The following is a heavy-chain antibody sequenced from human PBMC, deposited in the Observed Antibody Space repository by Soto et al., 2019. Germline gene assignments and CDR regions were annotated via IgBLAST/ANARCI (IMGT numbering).Heavy chain of an antibody. CDR1: GFTFSSYA. V-gene: IGHV3-23*01. CDR2: ISGSAGGT. Sequence: EVQLLESGGGLVQPGGSLRLSCAASGFTFSSYAMSWVRQAPGKGLEWVSAISGSAGGTYYADSVKGRFTISRDNSKNTLYLQMNSLRAEDTAVYYCAKDRYCSGGTCYSGFDYWGQGTLVTVSS. D-gene: IGHD2-15*01. CDR3: AKDRYCSGGTCYSGFDY. J-gene: IGHJ4*02.